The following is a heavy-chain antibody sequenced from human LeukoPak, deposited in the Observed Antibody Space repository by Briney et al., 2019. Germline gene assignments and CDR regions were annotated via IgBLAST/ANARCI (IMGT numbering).Heavy chain of an antibody. CDR3: ARGVGIAAAEGIFDI. CDR1: GYTFTSYA. D-gene: IGHD6-13*01. J-gene: IGHJ3*02. Sequence: GASVKVSCKASGYTFTSYAMHWVRQAPGQRLEWMGGINAGNGNTTYSKKFQGRVTITRDTSARTAYMELSSLMSEDTAVYYCARGVGIAAAEGIFDIWGQGTMVTVSS. CDR2: INAGNGNT. V-gene: IGHV1-3*01.